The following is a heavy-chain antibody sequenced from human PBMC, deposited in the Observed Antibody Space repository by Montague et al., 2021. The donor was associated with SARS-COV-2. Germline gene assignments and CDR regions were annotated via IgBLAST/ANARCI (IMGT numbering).Heavy chain of an antibody. V-gene: IGHV4-39*01. CDR2: IYYSGST. CDR1: GGSISSSSYY. J-gene: IGHJ3*02. Sequence: SETLSLTCTVAGGSISSSSYYWGWIRQRPGKGLEWIAYIYYSGSTYYKPSLKSRVTISVDTSKNQFSLKLSSVTAADTAVYYCAGAGSRFSSVVTAIGTFDIWGQGTMVTVSS. CDR3: AGAGSRFSSVVTAIGTFDI. D-gene: IGHD2-21*02.